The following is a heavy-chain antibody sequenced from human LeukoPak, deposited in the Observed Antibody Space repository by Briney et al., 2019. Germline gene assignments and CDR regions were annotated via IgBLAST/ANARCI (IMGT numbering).Heavy chain of an antibody. CDR1: GYTFTGYY. J-gene: IGHJ4*02. D-gene: IGHD1-26*01. CDR2: INPNSGGT. Sequence: ASVKVSCKASGYTFTGYYMHWVRQAPGQGLEWMGWINPNSGGTNYAQKFQGRVTMTRDTSISTAYMELSRLRSDDTAVYYCARDPAWEHIYLDYWGQGTLVTVSS. V-gene: IGHV1-2*02. CDR3: ARDPAWEHIYLDY.